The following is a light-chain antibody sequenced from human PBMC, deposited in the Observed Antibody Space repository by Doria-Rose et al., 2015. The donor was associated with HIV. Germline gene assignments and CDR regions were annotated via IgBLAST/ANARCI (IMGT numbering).Light chain of an antibody. V-gene: IGLV1-51*01. Sequence: TQGPLVSSAPGKEGVIFAPGSSSNTGEKYVSWYQQIPGTAPKLLIFDNNKRPSGIPDRFPGSKSSSAATLGITGLQTGDEADYYCGTWDASLSAGVFGGGTRLTVL. CDR3: GTWDASLSAGV. CDR2: DNN. J-gene: IGLJ3*02. CDR1: SSNTGEKY.